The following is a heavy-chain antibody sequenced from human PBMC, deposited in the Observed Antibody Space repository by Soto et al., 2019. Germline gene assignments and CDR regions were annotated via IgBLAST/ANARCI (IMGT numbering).Heavy chain of an antibody. CDR1: GGTFSSYA. CDR3: ARDKPVVVVAAQTPPGGMDV. Sequence: QVQLVQSGAEVKKPGSSVKVSCKASGGTFSSYAISWVRQAPGQGLEWMGGIIPIFGTANYAQKLQGRVTITADESTSTAYMELSSLRSEDTAVYYCARDKPVVVVAAQTPPGGMDVWGLGTTVNVSS. CDR2: IIPIFGTA. J-gene: IGHJ6*02. D-gene: IGHD2-15*01. V-gene: IGHV1-69*12.